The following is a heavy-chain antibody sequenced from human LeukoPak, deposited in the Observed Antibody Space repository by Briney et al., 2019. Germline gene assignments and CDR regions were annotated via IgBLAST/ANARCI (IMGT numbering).Heavy chain of an antibody. V-gene: IGHV3-30-3*01. Sequence: GRSLRLSCAASGFTFSSYAMHWVRQAPGKGLEWVAVISYDGSNKYYADSVKGRFTISRDNSKNTLYLQMNSLRAEDTAVYYCAKDPYDDILTGYSQGTAFDIWGQGTMVTVSS. J-gene: IGHJ3*02. CDR3: AKDPYDDILTGYSQGTAFDI. CDR1: GFTFSSYA. CDR2: ISYDGSNK. D-gene: IGHD3-9*01.